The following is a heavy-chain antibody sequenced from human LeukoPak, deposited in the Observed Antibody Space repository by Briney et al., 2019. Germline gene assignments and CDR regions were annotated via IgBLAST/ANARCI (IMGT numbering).Heavy chain of an antibody. CDR1: GFTFTTHV. V-gene: IGHV3-30*02. D-gene: IGHD3-9*01. CDR3: AKFGYDILTGYQD. CDR2: IWHDGYNK. Sequence: GGSLRLSCTASGFTFTTHVMHWVRQAPAKGLEWVALIWHDGYNKFYGDSVKGRFTISRDNSKNTLYLQMNSLRAEHTAVYYCAKFGYDILTGYQDWGQGTLVTVSS. J-gene: IGHJ4*02.